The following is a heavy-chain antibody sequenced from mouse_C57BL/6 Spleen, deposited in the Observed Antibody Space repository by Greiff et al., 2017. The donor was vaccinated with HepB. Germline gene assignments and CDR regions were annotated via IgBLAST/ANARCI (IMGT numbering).Heavy chain of an antibody. CDR3: ARSLNWRGYFDD. CDR1: GYTFTSYW. V-gene: IGHV1-59*01. CDR2: IDPSDSYT. J-gene: IGHJ2*01. D-gene: IGHD4-1*02. Sequence: VQLQQPGAELVRPGPSVKLSCKASGYTFTSYWMHWVKQRPGQGLEWIGVIDPSDSYTNYKQKFKGKATLTVDTSSSPAYMQRSSLTSDDAAVYYCARSLNWRGYFDDWGQGTTLTVSS.